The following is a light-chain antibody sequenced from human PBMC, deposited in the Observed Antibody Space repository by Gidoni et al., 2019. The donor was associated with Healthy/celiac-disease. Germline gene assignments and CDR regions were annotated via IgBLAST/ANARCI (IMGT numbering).Light chain of an antibody. V-gene: IGLV2-11*01. CDR3: CSYAGSYTPVV. Sequence: QSALTQPRSVSGSPGPSVTISCTGTSSDVGGYNYVSWYPQHPGKAPKLMIYDVSKRPSGVPDRFSGSKSGNTASLTISGLQAEDEADYYCCSYAGSYTPVVFGGGTKLTVL. CDR2: DVS. CDR1: SSDVGGYNY. J-gene: IGLJ2*01.